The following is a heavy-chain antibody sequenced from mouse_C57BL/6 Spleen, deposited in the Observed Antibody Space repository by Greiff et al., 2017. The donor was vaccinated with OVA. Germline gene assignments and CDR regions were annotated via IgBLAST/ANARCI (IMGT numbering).Heavy chain of an antibody. CDR1: GYTFTSYW. CDR3: RIHDGSSPGNYFDY. V-gene: IGHV1-52*01. CDR2: IDPSDSET. D-gene: IGHD1-1*01. J-gene: IGHJ2*01. Sequence: QVQLQQPGAELVRPGSSVKLSCKASGYTFTSYWMHWVKQRPIQGLEWIGNIDPSDSETHYNQKFKDKATLTVDKSSSTAYMQLSSLTSEDSAVYYSRIHDGSSPGNYFDYWGQGTTLTVSS.